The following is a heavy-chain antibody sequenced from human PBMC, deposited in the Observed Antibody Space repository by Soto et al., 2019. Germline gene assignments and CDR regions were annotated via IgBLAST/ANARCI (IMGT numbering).Heavy chain of an antibody. CDR2: IRSKTNSYAT. Sequence: PGWSLRLSCASSVFTFIGSAMHWVRQASGKGLEWVGRIRSKTNSYATAYAASVKGRFTISRDDSKNTAYLQMNSLKTEDTAVYYCGVGAILFGDFDYWGQGTLVTVSS. CDR3: GVGAILFGDFDY. CDR1: VFTFIGSA. D-gene: IGHD2-2*02. V-gene: IGHV3-73*01. J-gene: IGHJ4*02.